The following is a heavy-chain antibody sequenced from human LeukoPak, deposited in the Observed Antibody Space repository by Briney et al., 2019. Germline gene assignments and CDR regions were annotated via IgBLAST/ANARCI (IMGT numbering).Heavy chain of an antibody. Sequence: SETLSLTCTVSGYSISSGYYWGWIRQPPGKGLEWIGSIYHSGSTYYNPSLKSRVTISVDTSKNQFSLKLSSVTAADTAVYYCAGAFDIWGQGTMVTVSS. CDR2: IYHSGST. V-gene: IGHV4-38-2*02. CDR3: AGAFDI. CDR1: GYSISSGYY. J-gene: IGHJ3*02.